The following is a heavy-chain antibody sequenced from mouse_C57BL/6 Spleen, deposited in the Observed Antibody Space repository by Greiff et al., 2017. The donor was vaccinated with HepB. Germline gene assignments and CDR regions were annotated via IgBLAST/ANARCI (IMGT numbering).Heavy chain of an antibody. D-gene: IGHD1-1*01. Sequence: QVQLKESGPELVKPGASVKISCKASGYAFSSYWMNWVKQRPGKGLEWIGRIYPGDGDTNYNGKFKGKATLTADKSSSTAYMQLSSLTSEESAVFFCARSITTVVFDYWGHGTTLTVSS. J-gene: IGHJ2*01. V-gene: IGHV1-82*01. CDR2: IYPGDGDT. CDR1: GYAFSSYW. CDR3: ARSITTVVFDY.